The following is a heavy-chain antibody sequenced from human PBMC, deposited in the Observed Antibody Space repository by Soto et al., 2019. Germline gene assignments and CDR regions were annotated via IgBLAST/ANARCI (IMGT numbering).Heavy chain of an antibody. CDR3: ARDTYYYGSGSYYNGLHWFDP. V-gene: IGHV1-69*06. D-gene: IGHD3-10*01. Sequence: QVQLVQSGAEVKKPGSSVKVSCKASGGTFSSYAISWVRQAPGQRLEWMGGIIPIFGTANYAQKFQGRVTITADKSTSTAYMELSSLRSEDTAVYYCARDTYYYGSGSYYNGLHWFDPWGQGTLVTVSS. J-gene: IGHJ5*02. CDR1: GGTFSSYA. CDR2: IIPIFGTA.